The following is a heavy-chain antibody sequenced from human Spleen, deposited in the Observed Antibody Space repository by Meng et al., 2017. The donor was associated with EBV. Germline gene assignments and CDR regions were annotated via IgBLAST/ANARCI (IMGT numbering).Heavy chain of an antibody. D-gene: IGHD2-15*01. J-gene: IGHJ4*02. V-gene: IGHV3-21*04. CDR3: AKGVNVAVVDAVPGDY. CDR2: ISSGTTYI. Sequence: EGRLVGPGGGRVKPGGSLRLSCAASGFTFSSYSMNWVRQTPGKGLEWVSSISSGTTYIYYADSVKGRFTISRDNSKNTLYLQMNSLRAEDTAIYYCAKGVNVAVVDAVPGDYWGQGTLVTVSS. CDR1: GFTFSSYS.